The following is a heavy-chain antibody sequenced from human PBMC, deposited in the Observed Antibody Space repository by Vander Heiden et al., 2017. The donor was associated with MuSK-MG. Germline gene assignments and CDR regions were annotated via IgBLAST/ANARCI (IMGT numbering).Heavy chain of an antibody. V-gene: IGHV7-4-1*02. CDR3: ARLPAAYPYYYYYMDV. CDR2: INTNTGNP. J-gene: IGHJ6*03. D-gene: IGHD2-2*01. Sequence: QVQLVHSGSELKKPGASVKVSCKASGYTFTSYAMNWVRQAPGQGLEWMGWINTNTGNPTYAQGFTGRFVFSLDTSVSTADLQISSLKAEDTAVYYCARLPAAYPYYYYYMDVWGKGTTVTVSS. CDR1: GYTFTSYA.